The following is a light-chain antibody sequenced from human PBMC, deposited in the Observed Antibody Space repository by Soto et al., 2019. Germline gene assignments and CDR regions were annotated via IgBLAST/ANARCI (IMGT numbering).Light chain of an antibody. CDR1: SSNIGNNA. CDR3: SSYTSSSTCV. V-gene: IGLV1-36*01. CDR2: YDD. J-gene: IGLJ1*01. Sequence: QSALTQPPSVSEAPRQRVTISCSGSSSNIGNNAVNWYQQLPGKAPKLLIYYDDLLPSGVSDRFSGSKSGTSASLTISGLQAEDEADYYCSSYTSSSTCVFGTGTKVTVL.